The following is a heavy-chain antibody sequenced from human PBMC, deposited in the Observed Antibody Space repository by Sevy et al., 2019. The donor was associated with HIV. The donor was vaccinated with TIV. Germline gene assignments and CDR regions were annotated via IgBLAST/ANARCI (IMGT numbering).Heavy chain of an antibody. CDR3: ARDLYYDIFTGHGLGMDV. D-gene: IGHD3-9*01. J-gene: IGHJ6*02. CDR1: GFTFSDYY. V-gene: IGHV3-11*01. CDR2: ISSSGSTI. Sequence: GGSLRLSCAASGFTFSDYYMSWIRQAPGKGLEWVSYISSSGSTIYYADSVKGRFTISRDNAKNSLYLQMNSLRAEDTAVYYCARDLYYDIFTGHGLGMDVWGQRTTVTGSS.